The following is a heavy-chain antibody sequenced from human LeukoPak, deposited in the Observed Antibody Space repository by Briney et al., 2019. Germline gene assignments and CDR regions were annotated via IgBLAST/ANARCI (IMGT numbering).Heavy chain of an antibody. D-gene: IGHD6-13*01. V-gene: IGHV3-23*01. Sequence: GGSLRLSCAASGFTFSSYGMSWVRQAPGKGLEWVSAIGGSGGSTYYADSVKGRFTISRDNSKNTLYLQMNSLRAEDTAVYYCAKDDLIAAAPQDYFDYWGQGTLVTVSS. J-gene: IGHJ4*02. CDR2: IGGSGGST. CDR3: AKDDLIAAAPQDYFDY. CDR1: GFTFSSYG.